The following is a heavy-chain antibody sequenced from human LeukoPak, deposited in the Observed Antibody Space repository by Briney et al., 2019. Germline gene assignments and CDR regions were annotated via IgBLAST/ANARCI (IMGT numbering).Heavy chain of an antibody. V-gene: IGHV1-69*13. CDR2: IIPIFGTA. CDR3: TLLSDHQGYYYYGMDV. Sequence: ASVKVSCKASGYTFTSYGISWVRQAPGQGLEWMGGIIPIFGTANYAQKFQGRVTITADESTSTAYMELSSLRSEDTAVYYCTLLSDHQGYYYYGMDVWGQGTTVTVSS. CDR1: GYTFTSYG. J-gene: IGHJ6*02. D-gene: IGHD2/OR15-2a*01.